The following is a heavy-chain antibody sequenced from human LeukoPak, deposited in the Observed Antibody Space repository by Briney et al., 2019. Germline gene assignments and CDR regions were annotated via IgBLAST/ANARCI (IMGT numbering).Heavy chain of an antibody. V-gene: IGHV4-38-2*02. CDR3: ATDRSYCSGGSCYSLFDY. J-gene: IGHJ4*02. Sequence: PSETLSLTCTVSGYSISSGYYWGWIRQPPGEGLEGIGSIYHSGSTYYNPSLKSRVTISGDTSKNQVSVKVRSVTAADTAVYECATDRSYCSGGSCYSLFDYWGQGTLVTVSS. CDR1: GYSISSGYY. CDR2: IYHSGST. D-gene: IGHD2-15*01.